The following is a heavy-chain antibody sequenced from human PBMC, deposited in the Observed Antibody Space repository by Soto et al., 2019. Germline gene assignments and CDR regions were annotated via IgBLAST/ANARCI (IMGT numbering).Heavy chain of an antibody. D-gene: IGHD3-22*01. J-gene: IGHJ4*02. CDR2: ISAYSGNT. CDR3: ARDPRTYYYDSSGSPIDY. CDR1: GYTFTNDG. Sequence: ASVKVSCKASGYTFTNDGISWVRQAPGQGLEWMGWISAYSGNTNYAQKLEGRVTMTTDTSTSTAYMELRSLRSDDTAVYYCARDPRTYYYDSSGSPIDYWGPGTLVTVSS. V-gene: IGHV1-18*04.